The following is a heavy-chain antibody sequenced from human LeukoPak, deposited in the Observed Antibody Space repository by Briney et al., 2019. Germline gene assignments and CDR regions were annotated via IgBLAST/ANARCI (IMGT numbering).Heavy chain of an antibody. J-gene: IGHJ4*02. CDR2: ISDSGDDT. Sequence: GGSLRLSCAASRFTFRSYAMSWVRQAPGKGLEWVSSISDSGDDTYYADSVLGRFTISRDNAKNTLYLQMNSLRVEDTAIYYCAEAGIVGRTFRIDFWGEGPRVSVSS. V-gene: IGHV3-23*01. CDR3: AEAGIVGRTFRIDF. CDR1: RFTFRSYA. D-gene: IGHD1-26*01.